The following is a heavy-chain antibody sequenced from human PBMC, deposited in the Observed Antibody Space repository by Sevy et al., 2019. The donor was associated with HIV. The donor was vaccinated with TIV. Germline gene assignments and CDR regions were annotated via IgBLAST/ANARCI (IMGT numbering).Heavy chain of an antibody. CDR3: ARDRGFSSTSEYGMDV. Sequence: ASVKVSCKASGGTFSKYDITWVRQAPGEGLEWMGWIIPIFGTANYAQKFQGRVTITADESRSTAYMELSSLRAEDTAVYYCARDRGFSSTSEYGMDVWGQGTTVTVSS. V-gene: IGHV1-69*13. J-gene: IGHJ6*02. D-gene: IGHD2-2*01. CDR1: GGTFSKYD. CDR2: IIPIFGTA.